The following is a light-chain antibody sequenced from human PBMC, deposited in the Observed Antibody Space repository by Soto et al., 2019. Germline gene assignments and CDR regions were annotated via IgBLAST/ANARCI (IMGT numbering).Light chain of an antibody. CDR2: GAS. CDR3: QQYGTSPWT. J-gene: IGKJ1*01. V-gene: IGKV3-20*01. Sequence: EIVLTQSPGTLSLSPGERATLSCRASQSIGSANYLAWYQQKPGQAPRLLIYGASSRPTGIPDRFSGSGSGTDFTLTISRLEPEDFAVYYCQQYGTSPWTFGQGTKVEIK. CDR1: QSIGSANY.